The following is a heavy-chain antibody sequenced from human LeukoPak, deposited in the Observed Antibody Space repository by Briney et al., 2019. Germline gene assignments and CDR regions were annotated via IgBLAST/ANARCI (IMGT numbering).Heavy chain of an antibody. CDR2: INPSTGGT. CDR3: ARALEDYSGHDYGLDY. CDR1: GYTLSTYY. D-gene: IGHD5-12*01. V-gene: IGHV1-46*01. J-gene: IGHJ4*02. Sequence: KASGYTLSTYYMQWVGQAPGQGLDWMGIINPSTGGTSYALKFQGRVNMTRDTSTSTVYMELSSLRSEDTAVYYCARALEDYSGHDYGLDYWGQGPLVTVSS.